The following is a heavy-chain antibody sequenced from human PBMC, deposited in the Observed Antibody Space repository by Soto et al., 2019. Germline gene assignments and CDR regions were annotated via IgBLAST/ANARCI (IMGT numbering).Heavy chain of an antibody. CDR3: ARDALMFGVAMYFDQ. V-gene: IGHV3-33*01. Sequence: QVKLVESGGGVVQSGKSLSLSCAASGFTFSSYGMHWVRQAPGKGLEWVAVIWFDGNKYYYADSVKGRFTISRDNPRNTLYLHMNSLRAEDTAVYYCARDALMFGVAMYFDQWGQGTRVTISS. CDR1: GFTFSSYG. J-gene: IGHJ4*02. CDR2: IWFDGNKY. D-gene: IGHD3-3*01.